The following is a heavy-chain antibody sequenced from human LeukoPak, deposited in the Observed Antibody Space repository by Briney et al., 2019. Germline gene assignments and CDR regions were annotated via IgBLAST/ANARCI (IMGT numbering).Heavy chain of an antibody. V-gene: IGHV3-23*01. J-gene: IGHJ6*03. CDR2: ISGSAGST. CDR1: GLTFSNYA. Sequence: PGGSLRVSCAASGLTFSNYAMNWVRQAPGKGLEWVSTISGSAGSTYYADAVKGRFTISRDNSKSTLYLHMNSLRADDTAVYYCAKALRTDYYYYMDVWGKGTTVTVSS. CDR3: AKALRTDYYYYMDV.